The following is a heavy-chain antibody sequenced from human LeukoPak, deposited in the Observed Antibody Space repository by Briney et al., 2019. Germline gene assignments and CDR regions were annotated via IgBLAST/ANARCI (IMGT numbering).Heavy chain of an antibody. CDR3: ARPLRGVTGKIDY. J-gene: IGHJ4*02. V-gene: IGHV4-39*01. Sequence: SETLSLTCTLSGGSISTYYWSWIRQPPGKGLEWIGSIYYSGSTYYNPSLKSRVTISVDTSKNQFSLKLSSVTAADTAVYYCARPLRGVTGKIDYWGQGTLVTVSS. CDR2: IYYSGST. D-gene: IGHD2-21*02. CDR1: GGSISTYY.